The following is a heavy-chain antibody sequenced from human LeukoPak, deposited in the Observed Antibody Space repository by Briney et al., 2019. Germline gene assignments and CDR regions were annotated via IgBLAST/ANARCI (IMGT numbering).Heavy chain of an antibody. J-gene: IGHJ4*02. CDR3: ARDLRFLEWSYFDY. CDR2: IYTSGST. V-gene: IGHV4-4*07. D-gene: IGHD3-3*01. Sequence: PSETQSLTCTVSGGSISSYYWSWIRQPAGKGREWIGRIYTSGSTNYNPSLKSRVTVSVDTSKNQFSLKLSSVTAADTAVYYCARDLRFLEWSYFDYWGQGTLVTVSS. CDR1: GGSISSYY.